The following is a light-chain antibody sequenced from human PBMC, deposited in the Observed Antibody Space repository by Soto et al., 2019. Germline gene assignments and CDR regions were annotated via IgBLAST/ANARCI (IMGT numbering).Light chain of an antibody. J-gene: IGKJ1*01. V-gene: IGKV1-5*01. CDR1: QSISSW. Sequence: DIQMTQSPSTLSASVGYRVTITCRASQSISSWLAWYQQKPGKAPKLLIYDASSLESGVPSRFSGSGSGTEVTLTISSLQPDDFATYYCQQYNSFWTFGQGTKVEIK. CDR3: QQYNSFWT. CDR2: DAS.